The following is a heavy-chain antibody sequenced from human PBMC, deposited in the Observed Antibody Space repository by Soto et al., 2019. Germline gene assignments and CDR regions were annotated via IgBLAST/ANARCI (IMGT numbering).Heavy chain of an antibody. J-gene: IGHJ4*02. CDR3: ARLKYYYGSGSYGYFDY. V-gene: IGHV4-39*01. Sequence: SETLSLTCTFSGGSISSGSYYWGWIRHPPGKGLEWIGSVYYSGSTYYNPSLKSRVTISVDTSKNQFSLKLSSVPATDTAVYYCARLKYYYGSGSYGYFDYWGQGTLVT. D-gene: IGHD3-10*01. CDR1: GGSISSGSYY. CDR2: VYYSGST.